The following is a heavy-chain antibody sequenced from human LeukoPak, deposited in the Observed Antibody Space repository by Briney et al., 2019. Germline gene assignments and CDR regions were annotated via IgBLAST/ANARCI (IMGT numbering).Heavy chain of an antibody. CDR1: GYTFSSDG. CDR2: ISAYNGNT. Sequence: ASVKVSCKAPGYTFSSDGITWVRQAPGQGLEWMGWISAYNGNTNYAQKLQGRVTMTTDTSTSTAYMELRSLRSDDTAVYYCARVGYSSSWYRYDAFDIWGQGTMVTVSS. J-gene: IGHJ3*02. CDR3: ARVGYSSSWYRYDAFDI. D-gene: IGHD6-13*01. V-gene: IGHV1-18*01.